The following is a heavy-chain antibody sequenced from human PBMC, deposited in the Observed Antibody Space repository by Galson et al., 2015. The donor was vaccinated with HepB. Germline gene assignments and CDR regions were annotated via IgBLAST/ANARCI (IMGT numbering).Heavy chain of an antibody. CDR1: GFTFSDHY. V-gene: IGHV3-72*01. Sequence: SLRLSCAASGFTFSDHYMDWVRQAPGKGLEWVGRTRNKANSYTTEYAASVKGRFTISRDDSKNSLYLQMNSLKTEDTAVYYCARFDGITMVWGQGTLVTVSS. D-gene: IGHD3-10*01. CDR2: TRNKANSYTT. CDR3: ARFDGITMV. J-gene: IGHJ4*02.